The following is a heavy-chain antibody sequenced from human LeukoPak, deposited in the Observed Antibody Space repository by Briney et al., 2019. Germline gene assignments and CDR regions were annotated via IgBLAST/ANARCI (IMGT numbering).Heavy chain of an antibody. J-gene: IGHJ3*02. Sequence: PLETLSLTCTVSGGSIGSHYWSWIRQPPGKGLEWIGYIYYSGSTNYNPSLKSRVTISVDTSKNQFSLKLSSVTAADTAVYYCARDLYDSSGYYYNVAFDIWGQGTMVTVSS. CDR3: ARDLYDSSGYYYNVAFDI. V-gene: IGHV4-59*11. D-gene: IGHD3-22*01. CDR1: GGSIGSHY. CDR2: IYYSGST.